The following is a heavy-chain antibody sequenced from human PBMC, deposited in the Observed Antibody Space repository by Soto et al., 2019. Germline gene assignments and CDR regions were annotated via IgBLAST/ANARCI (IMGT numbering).Heavy chain of an antibody. D-gene: IGHD4-17*01. CDR3: ARYFPGDYYYYYYYMDV. Sequence: ETLSLTCTVSGGSISSYYWSWIRQPPGKGLEWIGYIYYSGSTNYNPSLKSRVTISVDTSKNQFSLKLSSVTAADTAVYYCARYFPGDYYYYYYYMDVWGKGTTVTVSS. CDR1: GGSISSYY. V-gene: IGHV4-59*08. CDR2: IYYSGST. J-gene: IGHJ6*03.